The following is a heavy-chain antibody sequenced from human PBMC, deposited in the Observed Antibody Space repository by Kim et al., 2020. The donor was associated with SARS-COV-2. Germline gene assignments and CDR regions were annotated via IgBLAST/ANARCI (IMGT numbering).Heavy chain of an antibody. V-gene: IGHV3-53*01. J-gene: IGHJ6*02. Sequence: GGSLRLSCAASGFTVSINYMSWVRQAPGKGLEWVSVIYSGGSTYYADSVKGRFTISRDNSKNTLYLQMNSLRAEDTAVYYCTRPGQMEYYGMDVWGQGTTVTVSS. CDR3: TRPGQMEYYGMDV. CDR1: GFTVSINY. D-gene: IGHD3-3*01. CDR2: IYSGGST.